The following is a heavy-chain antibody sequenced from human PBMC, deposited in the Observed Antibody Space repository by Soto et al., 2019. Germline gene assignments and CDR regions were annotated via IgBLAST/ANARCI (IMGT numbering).Heavy chain of an antibody. CDR3: ARIPVDTYMIYWSDP. V-gene: IGHV4-61*08. D-gene: IGHD3-16*01. CDR2: VYFSGST. Sequence: SETLSLTCSVSGDSVSIGDYYWSCIRQPPGKGLEWIGHVYFSGSTNYIPSLKSRLTMSVDTAKNQFSLKLNSVTAADTAVHYCARIPVDTYMIYWSDPWGQGTQVTVSS. J-gene: IGHJ5*02. CDR1: GDSVSIGDYY.